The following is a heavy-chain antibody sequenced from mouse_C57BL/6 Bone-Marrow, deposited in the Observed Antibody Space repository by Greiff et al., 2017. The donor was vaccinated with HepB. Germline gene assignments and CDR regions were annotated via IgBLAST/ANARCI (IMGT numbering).Heavy chain of an antibody. CDR3: ARNGVLRPVAGYAMDY. CDR1: GFSLTSYG. Sequence: QVQLQQSGPGLVQPSQRLSITCTVSGFSLTSYGVHWVRQSPGKGLEWLGVIWSGGSTDYNAAFISRLSISKDNSKSQVFFKMNSLQADDTAIYYCARNGVLRPVAGYAMDYWGQGTSVTVSS. J-gene: IGHJ4*01. V-gene: IGHV2-2*01. CDR2: IWSGGST. D-gene: IGHD1-2*01.